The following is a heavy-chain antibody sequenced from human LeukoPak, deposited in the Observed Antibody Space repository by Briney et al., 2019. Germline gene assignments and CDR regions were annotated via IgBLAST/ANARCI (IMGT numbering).Heavy chain of an antibody. J-gene: IGHJ4*02. CDR3: AKELLCSGGSCQEYYFDY. D-gene: IGHD2-15*01. CDR1: GFTFSSYG. Sequence: GGTLRLSCAASGFTFSSYGMSWVRQAPGKGLEWVSAISGSGGSTYYADSVKGRFTISRDNSKNTLYLQMNSLRAEDTAVYYCAKELLCSGGSCQEYYFDYWGQGTLVTVSS. V-gene: IGHV3-23*01. CDR2: ISGSGGST.